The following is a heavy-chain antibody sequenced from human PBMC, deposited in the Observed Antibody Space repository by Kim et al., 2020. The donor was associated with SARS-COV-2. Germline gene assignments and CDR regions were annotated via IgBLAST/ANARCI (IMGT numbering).Heavy chain of an antibody. V-gene: IGHV3-30*18. CDR2: ISYDGSNK. Sequence: GGSLRLSCAASGFTFSSYGMHWVRQAPGKGLEWVAVISYDGSNKYYADSVKGRFTISRDNSKNTLYLQMNSLGAEDTAVYYCAKDQPALSLGYCSGGSCYCDYWGQRTLVTVSS. D-gene: IGHD2-15*01. CDR1: GFTFSSYG. CDR3: AKDQPALSLGYCSGGSCYCDY. J-gene: IGHJ4*02.